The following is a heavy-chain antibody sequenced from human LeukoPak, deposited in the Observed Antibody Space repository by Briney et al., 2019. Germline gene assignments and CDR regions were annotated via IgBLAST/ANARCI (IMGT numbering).Heavy chain of an antibody. J-gene: IGHJ4*02. V-gene: IGHV3-48*01. CDR3: ASAQITMVIDY. D-gene: IGHD3-10*01. CDR2: ISSSSTI. CDR1: GFTFSSYS. Sequence: GGSLRLSCAASGFTFSSYSMNWVRQAPGKGLEWVSYISSSSTIYYADSVKGRFTISRDNAKNSLYLQMNSLRAEDTAVYYCASAQITMVIDYWGQGTLVTVSS.